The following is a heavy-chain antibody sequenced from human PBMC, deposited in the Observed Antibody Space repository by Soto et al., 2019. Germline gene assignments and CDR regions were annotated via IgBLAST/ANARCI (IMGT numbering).Heavy chain of an antibody. D-gene: IGHD2-15*01. CDR3: SRVSGGATAILVYYYFAMDV. V-gene: IGHV1-2*04. J-gene: IGHJ6*03. CDR2: INPNSGVR. CDR1: GDSFNDYY. Sequence: QVQLVQSGAEVRKPGASVTVSCRSSGDSFNDYYLHWVRQAPGQRVERLGWINPNSGVRKYAQKVQVWDSMTRDTSIRTVDMQLSRLRSDDTAVYYCSRVSGGATAILVYYYFAMDVGGTGTKVTVSS.